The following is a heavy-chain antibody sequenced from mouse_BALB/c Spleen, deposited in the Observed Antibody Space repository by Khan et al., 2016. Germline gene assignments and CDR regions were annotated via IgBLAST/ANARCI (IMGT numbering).Heavy chain of an antibody. CDR2: VDPANGNT. CDR3: ASRTLTPRYFDV. CDR1: GFNIKDTN. J-gene: IGHJ1*01. Sequence: VQLQQPGAELVKPGASVKLPCTASGFNIKDTNMHWVKQRPEQGLEWIGKVDPANGNTNYDPKFQGKATVTADTSSNTAYLQLSSLTSEDPAVYACASRTLTPRYFDVWGAGTTVTVSS. V-gene: IGHV14-3*02.